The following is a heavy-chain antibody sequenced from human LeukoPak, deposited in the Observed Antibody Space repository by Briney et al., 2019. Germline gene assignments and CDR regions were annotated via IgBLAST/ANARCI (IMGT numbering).Heavy chain of an antibody. J-gene: IGHJ4*02. CDR2: IYYSGST. CDR3: ARLGGPEYRSFDY. V-gene: IGHV4-39*01. CDR1: GGSISSSSYY. Sequence: SETLSLTCTVSGGSISSSSYYWGWIRQPPGKGLEWIGSIYYSGSTYYNPSLKSRVTISVDTSKNQFSLKLSSVTAADTAVYYCARLGGPEYRSFDYWGQGTLVTVSS. D-gene: IGHD2/OR15-2a*01.